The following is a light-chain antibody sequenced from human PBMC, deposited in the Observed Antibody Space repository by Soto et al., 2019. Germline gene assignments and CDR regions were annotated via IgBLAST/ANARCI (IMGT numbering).Light chain of an antibody. CDR1: QGISNY. V-gene: IGKV1-27*01. J-gene: IGKJ1*01. CDR2: AAS. Sequence: DIQMTQSPSSLSASVGARVTITCRASQGISNYLAWYQQKPGKVPKLLIYAASTLQSGVPSRFSGSGSGTDFTLTISSLPPEYVATYYCQKYNSAPPWSLGHGKKVELK. CDR3: QKYNSAPPWS.